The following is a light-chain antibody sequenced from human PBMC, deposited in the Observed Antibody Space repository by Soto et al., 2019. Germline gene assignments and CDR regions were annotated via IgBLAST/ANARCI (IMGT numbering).Light chain of an antibody. CDR2: DAS. CDR1: QSVSSS. J-gene: IGKJ4*01. Sequence: EIVLTQSPATLSLSPGERATLSCRASQSVSSSLAWYQQKPGQAPRLLIYDASTRATGIPARFSGSGSGTDFTLTNTSLEPEDFAFYYCQQRNNPLTFGGGTKVEIK. V-gene: IGKV3-11*01. CDR3: QQRNNPLT.